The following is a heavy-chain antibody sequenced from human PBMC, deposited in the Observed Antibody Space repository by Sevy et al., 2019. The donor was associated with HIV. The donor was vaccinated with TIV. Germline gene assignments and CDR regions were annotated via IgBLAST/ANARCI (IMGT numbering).Heavy chain of an antibody. CDR2: IAYDGSNK. Sequence: GGSLRLSCTASRFVFSSYAMHWVRQAPGKGLEWVAFIAYDGSNKNYADSVKGRFTLSRDNSKNTLYLQMNSLGAEDTAVYYCARPRFLEWLSSAAFDIWGQGTMVTVSS. CDR1: RFVFSSYA. CDR3: ARPRFLEWLSSAAFDI. D-gene: IGHD3-3*01. V-gene: IGHV3-30*04. J-gene: IGHJ3*02.